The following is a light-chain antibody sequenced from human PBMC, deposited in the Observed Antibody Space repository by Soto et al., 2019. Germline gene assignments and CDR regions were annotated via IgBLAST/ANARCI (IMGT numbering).Light chain of an antibody. CDR1: SSNIGSNS. Sequence: QAVVTQPPSASGTPGQRVTISCSGSSSNIGSNSVNWYQQLPGTAPKLLMYSSNQRPSGVPDRFSGSKSGTSASLAISGLQSEDEADYYCAAWDDSLNGVVFGGGTKLTVI. CDR2: SSN. J-gene: IGLJ2*01. V-gene: IGLV1-44*01. CDR3: AAWDDSLNGVV.